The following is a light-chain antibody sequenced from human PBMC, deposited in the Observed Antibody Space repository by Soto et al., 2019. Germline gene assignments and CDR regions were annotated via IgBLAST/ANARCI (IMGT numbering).Light chain of an antibody. Sequence: QSALTQPASVSGSPGQSITISCTGTSSEVGGYDYVSWYQQHPGKAPKLMIYDVSNRLSGVSNRFSGSMSGNTASLTISGLQAEDEADYYCSSYTSTNTLGVFGGGTKLTVL. CDR2: DVS. CDR1: SSEVGGYDY. V-gene: IGLV2-14*01. J-gene: IGLJ3*02. CDR3: SSYTSTNTLGV.